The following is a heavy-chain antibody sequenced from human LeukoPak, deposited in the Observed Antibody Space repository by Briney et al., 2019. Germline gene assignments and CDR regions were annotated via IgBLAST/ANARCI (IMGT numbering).Heavy chain of an antibody. J-gene: IGHJ3*02. CDR1: GFTVSSNY. V-gene: IGHV3-53*01. CDR3: ARGWVVATGGFDM. Sequence: GGSLRLSCEVPGFTVSSNYMSWVRQAPGKGLEWVSVIYSGGNTYHADSVKGRFTISRDNSKNTVYLQMNSLRGEDTAVYFCARGWVVATGGFDMWGQGTMVTVSS. CDR2: IYSGGNT. D-gene: IGHD2-8*02.